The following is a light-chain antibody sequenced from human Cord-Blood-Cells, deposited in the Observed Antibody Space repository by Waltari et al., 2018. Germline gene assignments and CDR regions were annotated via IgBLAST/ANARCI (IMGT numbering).Light chain of an antibody. CDR1: SSDVGSYNL. V-gene: IGLV2-23*02. Sequence: QSALTQPAPVSGSPGQSITISCTGTSSDVGSYNLVSWYQQHPGKAPKLMIYEVSKRPSGVSNRFSGSKSGNTASLTISGLQAEDEADYDCCSYAGSSTYVFGTGTKVTVL. CDR2: EVS. CDR3: CSYAGSSTYV. J-gene: IGLJ1*01.